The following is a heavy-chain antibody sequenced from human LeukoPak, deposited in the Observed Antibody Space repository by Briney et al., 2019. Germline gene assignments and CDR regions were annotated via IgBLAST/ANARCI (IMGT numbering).Heavy chain of an antibody. V-gene: IGHV3-74*01. D-gene: IGHD2-15*01. CDR2: VNGDGSRT. J-gene: IGHJ4*02. Sequence: GGSQRLSCAASGFTFSSYWMHWVRQAPGKGLVWVSHVNGDGSRTNYADSVKGRFTISRDNAKNMLYLQMNSLRAEDTAVYYCARDRGYQLDYWGQGTLVTVSS. CDR3: ARDRGYQLDY. CDR1: GFTFSSYW.